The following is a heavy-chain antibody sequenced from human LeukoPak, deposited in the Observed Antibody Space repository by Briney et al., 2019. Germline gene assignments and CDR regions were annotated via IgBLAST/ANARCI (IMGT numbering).Heavy chain of an antibody. CDR2: INPNSGGT. CDR1: GYTFTGYY. CDR3: AINDFWSGYLNIWDAFDI. J-gene: IGHJ3*02. V-gene: IGHV1-2*02. Sequence: ASVKVSCKASGYTFTGYYMHWVRQAPGQGLEWMGWINPNSGGTNYAQKFQGRVTMTRDTSISTAYMELSRLRSDDTAVYYCAINDFWSGYLNIWDAFDIWGQGTMVTVSS. D-gene: IGHD3-3*01.